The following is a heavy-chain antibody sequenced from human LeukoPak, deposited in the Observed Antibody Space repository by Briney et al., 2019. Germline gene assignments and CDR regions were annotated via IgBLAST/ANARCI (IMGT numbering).Heavy chain of an antibody. Sequence: GGSLRLSCAASGFTFSSYAMSWVRQAPGKGLEWVSAISGSGGSTYYADSVKGRFTISRDNSKNTLYLQMNSLRAEDTAVYYCAKVLFRGLVRGVIILGPHDYWGQGTLVTVSS. V-gene: IGHV3-23*01. CDR3: AKVLFRGLVRGVIILGPHDY. D-gene: IGHD3-10*01. CDR2: ISGSGGST. CDR1: GFTFSSYA. J-gene: IGHJ4*02.